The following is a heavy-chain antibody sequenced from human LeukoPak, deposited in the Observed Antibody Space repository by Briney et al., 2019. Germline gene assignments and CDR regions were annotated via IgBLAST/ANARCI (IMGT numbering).Heavy chain of an antibody. D-gene: IGHD2-2*01. CDR2: IYHSGST. CDR3: ARDQGGVVPGAFDI. V-gene: IGHV4-30-2*01. Sequence: PSQTLSLTCAVSGGSISSGGYSWSWIRQPPGKGLEWIGYIYHSGSTYYNPSPKSRVTISVDRSKNQFSLKLSSVTAADTAVYYCARDQGGVVPGAFDIWGQGTMVTVSS. CDR1: GGSISSGGYS. J-gene: IGHJ3*02.